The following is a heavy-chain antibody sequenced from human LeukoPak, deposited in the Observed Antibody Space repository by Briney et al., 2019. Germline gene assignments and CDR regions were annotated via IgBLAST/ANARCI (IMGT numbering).Heavy chain of an antibody. J-gene: IGHJ2*01. CDR3: ARRGYSGYGARGGHWYFDL. D-gene: IGHD5-12*01. V-gene: IGHV4-59*01. CDR1: GGSISSYY. CDR2: IYYSGST. Sequence: SETLSLTCIVPGGSISSYYWSWIRQPPGKGLEWIGYIYYSGSTNYNPSLKSRVTISVDTSKNQFSLKLSSVTAADTAVYYCARRGYSGYGARGGHWYFDLWGRGTLVTVSS.